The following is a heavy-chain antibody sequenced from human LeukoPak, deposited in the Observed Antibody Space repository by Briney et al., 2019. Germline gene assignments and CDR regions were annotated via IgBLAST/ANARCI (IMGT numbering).Heavy chain of an antibody. CDR1: GGSISSYY. D-gene: IGHD2-21*02. Sequence: SETLSLTCTVSGGSISSYYWSWIRQPAGKGLEWIGRIYTSGSTNYNPSLKSRVTMSVDTSKNQFSLKLSSVTAADTAVYYCARDHCGGDCYSLRRNYFDYWGQGTLVTVSS. V-gene: IGHV4-4*07. CDR2: IYTSGST. J-gene: IGHJ4*02. CDR3: ARDHCGGDCYSLRRNYFDY.